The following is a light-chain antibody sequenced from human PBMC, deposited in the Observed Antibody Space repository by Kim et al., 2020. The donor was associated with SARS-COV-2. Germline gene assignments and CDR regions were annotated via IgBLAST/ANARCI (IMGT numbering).Light chain of an antibody. CDR1: NSNIGSKS. CDR2: NTD. V-gene: IGLV1-47*01. CDR3: SAWDVSLSAGV. Sequence: GQRGTLSCSGSNSNIGSKSVYWYQHLPGTAPKRLSYNTDRRPSGVPDRFSASKAGTSASLAISGLRSEDEADYYCSAWDVSLSAGVFGGWTQLTVL. J-gene: IGLJ3*02.